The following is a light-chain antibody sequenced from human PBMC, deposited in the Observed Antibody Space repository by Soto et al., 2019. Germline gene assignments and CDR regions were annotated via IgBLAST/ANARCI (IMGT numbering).Light chain of an antibody. Sequence: DIQMTQSPTSLSASVGDRVTITCRASQDIRNFVAWYQQKPGKAPKLLIYAASTLQSGVPSRLSGSGSGTDFTLTINSLQPEDGATYSCQKYSSVPVFGPGTKVEIK. V-gene: IGKV1-27*01. CDR1: QDIRNF. CDR3: QKYSSVPV. J-gene: IGKJ3*01. CDR2: AAS.